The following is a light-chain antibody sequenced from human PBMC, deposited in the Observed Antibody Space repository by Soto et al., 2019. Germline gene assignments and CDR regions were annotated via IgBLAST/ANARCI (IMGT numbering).Light chain of an antibody. CDR2: DAS. V-gene: IGKV1-5*01. CDR1: QSITSW. J-gene: IGKJ1*01. CDR3: QQYHNWWT. Sequence: VTITCRASQSITSWLAWYQQKPGKAPKLLIYDASNLESGVPSRFSGSGSGTEFTLTISSLQSEDFAVYYCQQYHNWWTFGQGTKVDIK.